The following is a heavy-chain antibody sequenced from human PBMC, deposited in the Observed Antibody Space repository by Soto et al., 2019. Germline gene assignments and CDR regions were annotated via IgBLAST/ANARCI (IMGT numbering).Heavy chain of an antibody. J-gene: IGHJ4*02. V-gene: IGHV3-74*01. CDR2: VNVDGRSI. CDR1: GFTCSSYL. CDR3: GREGWGVSLTY. Sequence: PGGSLRLSCAASGFTCSSYLMHWVRQAPGKGLVWVSRVNVDGRSIGYADSAKGRFTISRDNAKNTLYPQMSSLRVEDTAVYYCGREGWGVSLTYWGQGTLVTVSS. D-gene: IGHD3-10*01.